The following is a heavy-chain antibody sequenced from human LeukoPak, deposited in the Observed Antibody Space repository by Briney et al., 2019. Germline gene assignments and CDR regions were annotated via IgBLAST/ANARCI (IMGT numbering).Heavy chain of an antibody. Sequence: SEALSLTCTVSVGSISSSNYYWGWIRQSPGKGLDWIGSIYYDGSTYYNPSLKSRVAISVDTSKNQFSLKLSSVTAADTTVYYCTRSVVVSYFDYWGQGTLVTVSS. CDR3: TRSVVVSYFDY. CDR2: IYYDGST. J-gene: IGHJ4*02. D-gene: IGHD2-15*01. V-gene: IGHV4-39*01. CDR1: VGSISSSNYY.